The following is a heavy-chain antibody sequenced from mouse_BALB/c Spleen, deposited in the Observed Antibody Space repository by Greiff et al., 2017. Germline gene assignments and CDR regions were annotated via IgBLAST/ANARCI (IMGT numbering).Heavy chain of an antibody. CDR3: ARCDGYYNYFDD. CDR1: GYTFPDYA. CDR2: ISTYNGNT. Sequence: QVQLQQSGPEVVRPGVSGKLSCKGSGYTFPDYAMHWVRQGHAKGLEWIGVISTYNGNTNYNQNFKGRATMTVDKSSSTAYMELARLTSEDSASDYCARCDGYYNYFDDWGQGTTLTVSS. V-gene: IGHV1-67*01. J-gene: IGHJ2*01. D-gene: IGHD2-3*01.